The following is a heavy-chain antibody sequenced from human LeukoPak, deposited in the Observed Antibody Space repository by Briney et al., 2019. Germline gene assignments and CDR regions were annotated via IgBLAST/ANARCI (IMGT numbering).Heavy chain of an antibody. Sequence: GGSLRLSCVASGFTFSNYGIHWVRQALGKGLEWVTFIRFDGNNKYYADSVKGRFTISRDNSKNTLYLQMNSLRAEDTAVYYCAKGTYYYDSSGYLPFDYWGQGTLVTVSS. CDR2: IRFDGNNK. D-gene: IGHD3-22*01. CDR3: AKGTYYYDSSGYLPFDY. J-gene: IGHJ4*02. CDR1: GFTFSNYG. V-gene: IGHV3-30*02.